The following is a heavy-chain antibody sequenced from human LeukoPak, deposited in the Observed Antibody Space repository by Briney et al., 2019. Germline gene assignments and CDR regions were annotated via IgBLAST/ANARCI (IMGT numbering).Heavy chain of an antibody. Sequence: PSETLSLTCTVSGDSISIFYWSWLRQPPGKGLEWIGDIYYSGTTNYNPSLKSRLTISLDTSKNQFSLRLTSVTAADTAAYYCARIDAVAATPTSFDYGGREPWSPSPQ. J-gene: IGHJ4*02. CDR3: ARIDAVAATPTSFDY. D-gene: IGHD6-19*01. V-gene: IGHV4-59*01. CDR2: IYYSGTT. CDR1: GDSISIFY.